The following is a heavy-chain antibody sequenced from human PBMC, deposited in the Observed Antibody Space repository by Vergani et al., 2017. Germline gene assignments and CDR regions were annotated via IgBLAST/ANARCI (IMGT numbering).Heavy chain of an antibody. Sequence: QVQLLGSGPGVVRPSETLSLNCSFSGASISNYLWTWIRQPPGKGLEWIGYVYYSGTTNYNPSLKSRVTISVHTSKNQFSLELRSVTAADTATYYCASDHIAYGMDVWGQGTSVTVFS. CDR1: GASISNYL. D-gene: IGHD1-14*01. J-gene: IGHJ6*02. V-gene: IGHV4-59*08. CDR2: VYYSGTT. CDR3: ASDHIAYGMDV.